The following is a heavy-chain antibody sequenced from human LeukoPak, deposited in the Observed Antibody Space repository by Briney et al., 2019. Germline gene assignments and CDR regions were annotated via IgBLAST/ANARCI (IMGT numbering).Heavy chain of an antibody. CDR2: IYYSGST. CDR3: ARVWVLYGDPYFDY. CDR1: GGSISSSNYY. V-gene: IGHV4-39*07. D-gene: IGHD4-17*01. J-gene: IGHJ4*02. Sequence: SETLSLTCTVSGGSISSSNYYWGWIRQPPGKGLEWIGTIYYSGSTYYNPSLKSRVTISVDTSKNQFSLKLSSVTAADTAVYYCARVWVLYGDPYFDYWGQGTLVTVSS.